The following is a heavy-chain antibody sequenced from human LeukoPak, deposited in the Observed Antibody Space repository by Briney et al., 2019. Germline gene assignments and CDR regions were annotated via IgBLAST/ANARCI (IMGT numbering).Heavy chain of an antibody. V-gene: IGHV4-39*07. J-gene: IGHJ4*02. CDR1: GGSITSSSYY. D-gene: IGHD3/OR15-3a*01. Sequence: PSETLSLTCTVSGGSITSSSYYWGWIRQPPGKGLEWIGRIYISGSTHYNPSLKSRVTMSVDTSKNQFSLKLSSVTAADTAVYYCARASFCTSANCQIDYWGLGTLVTVSS. CDR3: ARASFCTSANCQIDY. CDR2: IYISGST.